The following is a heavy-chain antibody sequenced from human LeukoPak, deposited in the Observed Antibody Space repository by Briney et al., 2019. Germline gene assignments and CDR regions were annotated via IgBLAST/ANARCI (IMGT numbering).Heavy chain of an antibody. D-gene: IGHD3-3*01. CDR1: SISISNSSSY. V-gene: IGHV4-39*01. CDR2: IYYSGNT. CDR3: ARRSVIRSGWPFDY. J-gene: IGHJ4*02. Sequence: SETMSLTCSVSSISISNSSSYWGWIRQPPGKGLEWIANIYYSGNTYYNPSLKSRLTISLDTSKNQFSLRLSSVTAADTAVYYCARRSVIRSGWPFDYWGQGTLVTVSS.